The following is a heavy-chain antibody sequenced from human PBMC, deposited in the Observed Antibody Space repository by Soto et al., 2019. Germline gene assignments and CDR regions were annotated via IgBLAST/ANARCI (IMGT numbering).Heavy chain of an antibody. CDR3: AHKGGGDRILDY. Sequence: QITLKESGPTLVKPTQTLTLTCTFSGFSLSTRGVGVGWIRQPPGKALEWLAIIYWDDDKRYSPSLKSRLTITKDPPKNQVVLKMTNMDPVDTATYYCAHKGGGDRILDYWGQGTLVTVSS. J-gene: IGHJ4*02. D-gene: IGHD3-16*01. CDR2: IYWDDDK. V-gene: IGHV2-5*02. CDR1: GFSLSTRGVG.